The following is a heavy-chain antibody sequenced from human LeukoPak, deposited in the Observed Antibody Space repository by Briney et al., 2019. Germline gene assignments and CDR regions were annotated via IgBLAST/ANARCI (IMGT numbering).Heavy chain of an antibody. Sequence: GGSLRLSCAASGXTFSSYWMHWVRQPPGKGLVWVSRIDTDGSSATYADSVKGRFTISRDNAENTVYLQMNSLRVEDTGVYYCASALTTVTPHFHCWGQGTLVTVSS. CDR2: IDTDGSSA. J-gene: IGHJ4*02. CDR3: ASALTTVTPHFHC. V-gene: IGHV3-74*01. D-gene: IGHD4-17*01. CDR1: GXTFSSYW.